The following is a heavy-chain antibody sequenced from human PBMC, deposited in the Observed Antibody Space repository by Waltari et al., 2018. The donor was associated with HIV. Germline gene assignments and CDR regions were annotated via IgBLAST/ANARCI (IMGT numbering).Heavy chain of an antibody. V-gene: IGHV4-34*01. CDR1: GGSFSGYY. Sequence: QVQLQQWGAGLLKPSETLSPTCAVYGGSFSGYYWSWTRAPPGKGLEWIGEINHSGSTNYNPSLKSRVTISVDTSKNQFSLKLSSVTAADTAVYYCARVGTYYYDSSGYRFDYWGQGTLVTVSS. CDR2: INHSGST. D-gene: IGHD3-22*01. CDR3: ARVGTYYYDSSGYRFDY. J-gene: IGHJ4*02.